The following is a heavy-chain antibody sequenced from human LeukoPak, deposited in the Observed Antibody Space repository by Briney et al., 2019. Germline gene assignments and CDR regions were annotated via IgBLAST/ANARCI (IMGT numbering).Heavy chain of an antibody. CDR1: GFTFSSYW. CDR2: INTDGSST. Sequence: PGGSLRLSCAAPGFTFSSYWMHWVRQAPGKGLVWVSRINTDGSSTSFADSVKGRFTTSRDNAKNTLYLQMRSLRAEDTAVYYCARNYGDYDHWGQGTLVTVSS. D-gene: IGHD4-17*01. CDR3: ARNYGDYDH. J-gene: IGHJ4*02. V-gene: IGHV3-74*01.